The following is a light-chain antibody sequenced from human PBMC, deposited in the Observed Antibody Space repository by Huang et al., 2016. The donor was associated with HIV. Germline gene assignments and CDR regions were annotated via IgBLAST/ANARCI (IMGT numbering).Light chain of an antibody. CDR2: DAS. Sequence: EIVLTQSPATLSLAPGEKATLSCRASQSVGFYVAWYQQIYGQGPRLLLYDASTRATGIPARFSGSGSGTDFTLTVSSLEPEDFVVYYCQQRTNWPPSITFGQGTRLEIK. V-gene: IGKV3-11*01. J-gene: IGKJ5*01. CDR3: QQRTNWPPSIT. CDR1: QSVGFY.